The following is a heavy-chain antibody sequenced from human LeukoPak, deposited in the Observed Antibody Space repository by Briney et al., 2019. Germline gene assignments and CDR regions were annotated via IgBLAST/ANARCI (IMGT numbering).Heavy chain of an antibody. J-gene: IGHJ4*02. V-gene: IGHV4-39*07. CDR3: AREYYDILTGPYYFDY. CDR1: GGSISSSSYY. Sequence: SETLSLTCTVSGGSISSSSYYWGWIRQPPGKGLEWIGSIYYSGSTYYNPSLKSRVTISVDTSKNQFSLKLSSVTAADTAVYYCAREYYDILTGPYYFDYWGQGTLVTVSS. CDR2: IYYSGST. D-gene: IGHD3-9*01.